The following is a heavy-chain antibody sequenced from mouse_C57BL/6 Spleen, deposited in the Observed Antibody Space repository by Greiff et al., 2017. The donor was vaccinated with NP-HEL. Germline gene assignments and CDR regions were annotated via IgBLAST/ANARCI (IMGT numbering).Heavy chain of an antibody. CDR1: GFNIKDDY. Sequence: EVKLVESGAELVRPGASVKLSCTASGFNIKDDYMHWVKQRPEQGLEWIGWIDPENGDTEYASKFQGKATITADTSSNTAYLQLSSLTSEDTAVYYCTTPYGSSGEYWGQGTTLTVSS. J-gene: IGHJ2*01. V-gene: IGHV14-4*01. CDR3: TTPYGSSGEY. D-gene: IGHD1-1*01. CDR2: IDPENGDT.